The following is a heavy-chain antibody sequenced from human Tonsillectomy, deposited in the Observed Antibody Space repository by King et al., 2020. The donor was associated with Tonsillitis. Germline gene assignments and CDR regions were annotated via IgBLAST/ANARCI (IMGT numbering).Heavy chain of an antibody. D-gene: IGHD4-17*01. CDR3: ARDSHDYGDLVGFNY. Sequence: QLVQSRAEVKPPGASVKVSCKASGYTFTSYGVDWVRQAPGQGLEWMGWISAYNGNTNYAQKFQGRVTMTTDKSTSTAYMELWSLRSDDTAVYFCARDSHDYGDLVGFNYWGQGTLVTVSS. CDR1: GYTFTSYG. CDR2: ISAYNGNT. V-gene: IGHV1-18*01. J-gene: IGHJ4*02.